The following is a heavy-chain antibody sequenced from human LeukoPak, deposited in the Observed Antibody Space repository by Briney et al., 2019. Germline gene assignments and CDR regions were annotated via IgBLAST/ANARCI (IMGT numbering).Heavy chain of an antibody. CDR3: AKGLERRYYYYGMDV. Sequence: PGGSLRLSCVASGFSFGDYATHWVRQAPGKGLEWVSGINWNGGSIGYADSVKGRFTISRDNAKNSLFLQMNSLRVEDAALYYCAKGLERRYYYYGMDVWGQGTTVTVSS. V-gene: IGHV3-9*01. D-gene: IGHD1-1*01. CDR1: GFSFGDYA. J-gene: IGHJ6*02. CDR2: INWNGGSI.